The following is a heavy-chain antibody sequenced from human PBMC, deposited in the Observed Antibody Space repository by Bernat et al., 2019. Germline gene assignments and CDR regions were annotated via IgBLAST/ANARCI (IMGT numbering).Heavy chain of an antibody. J-gene: IGHJ5*02. Sequence: EVQLVQSGPEVKEPGESLKISCKGSGYSFTSYWLGWVRQMPGRGLEWMGIIYPGNSETRYSPSFQGQVTISVDKSISTAYLQWSSLKASDTAMYYCARRVDSTSSGWFDPWGQGTLVTVSS. CDR3: ARRVDSTSSGWFDP. CDR1: GYSFTSYW. V-gene: IGHV5-51*01. CDR2: IYPGNSET. D-gene: IGHD6-6*01.